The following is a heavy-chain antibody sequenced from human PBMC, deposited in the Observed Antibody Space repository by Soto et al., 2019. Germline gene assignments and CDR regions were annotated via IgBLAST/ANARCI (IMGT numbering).Heavy chain of an antibody. CDR3: AKAVSPTDIYDFWSGYYSALDV. V-gene: IGHV3-23*01. D-gene: IGHD3-3*01. J-gene: IGHJ6*04. Sequence: GGSLRLSCAASGFTFSSYAMSWVRQAPGKGLEWVSAISGSGGSTYYADSVKGRFTISRDNSKNTLYLQMNSLRAEDTAVYYCAKAVSPTDIYDFWSGYYSALDVWGKGTTVTVSS. CDR2: ISGSGGST. CDR1: GFTFSSYA.